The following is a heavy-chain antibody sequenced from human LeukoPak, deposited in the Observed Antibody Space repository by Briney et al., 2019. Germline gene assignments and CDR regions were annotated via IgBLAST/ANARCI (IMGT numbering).Heavy chain of an antibody. V-gene: IGHV3-48*03. CDR1: GFTFNSYW. Sequence: PGGSLRLSCAASGFTFNSYWMSWVRQAPGKGLEWVSYISSSGSTIYYADSVKGRFTISRDNAKNSLYLQMNSLRAGDTAVYYCAELGITMIGGVWGKGTTVTISS. J-gene: IGHJ6*04. CDR3: AELGITMIGGV. D-gene: IGHD3-10*02. CDR2: ISSSGSTI.